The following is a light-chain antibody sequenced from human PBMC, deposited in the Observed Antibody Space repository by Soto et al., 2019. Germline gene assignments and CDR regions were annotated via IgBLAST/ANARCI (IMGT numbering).Light chain of an antibody. CDR2: EAS. J-gene: IGKJ4*01. Sequence: DIQMTQSPSSLSASVGDRVTITCRASQGITNFLAWYQQKPGKVPKLLIYEASTLQSGVPSRFSGSGSGTDFTCTISSLQPEEVATYYCQKYSSATSFVGGTKVDIK. CDR1: QGITNF. CDR3: QKYSSATS. V-gene: IGKV1-27*01.